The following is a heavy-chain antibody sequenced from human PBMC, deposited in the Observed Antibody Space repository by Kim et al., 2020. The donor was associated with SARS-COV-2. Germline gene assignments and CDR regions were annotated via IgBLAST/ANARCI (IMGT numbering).Heavy chain of an antibody. J-gene: IGHJ5*02. Sequence: GGSLRLSCAASGFNFGIYAMSWVRQAPGKGLEWVSTIGGIDGATFYAGSVKGRFTISRDNSKNILYLQMTNLRTEDTAMYYCARRPGTAAAGTAHFDPWGQGTLVTVSS. CDR3: ARRPGTAAAGTAHFDP. CDR1: GFNFGIYA. D-gene: IGHD6-13*01. V-gene: IGHV3-23*01. CDR2: IGGIDGAT.